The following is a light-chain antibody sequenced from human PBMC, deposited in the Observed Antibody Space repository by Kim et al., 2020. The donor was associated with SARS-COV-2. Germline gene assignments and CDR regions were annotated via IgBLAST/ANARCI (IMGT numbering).Light chain of an antibody. CDR2: SVS. Sequence: ASVGDRVTITCRASQSIGSSYLNWYVQKPGKAPKLLIYSVSRLESGVPSRFSGSGSGTDFTLTISSLQVEDFATFYCQQSYNTPYTFGQGTKLEI. V-gene: IGKV1-39*01. CDR3: QQSYNTPYT. J-gene: IGKJ2*01. CDR1: QSIGSSY.